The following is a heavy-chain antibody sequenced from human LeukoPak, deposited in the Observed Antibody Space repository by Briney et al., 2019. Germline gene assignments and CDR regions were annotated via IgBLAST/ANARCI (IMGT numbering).Heavy chain of an antibody. CDR3: ARYGTGVVSGIFDY. J-gene: IGHJ4*02. D-gene: IGHD3-3*01. V-gene: IGHV4-34*01. CDR1: GGSFSGYY. CDR2: INHSGST. Sequence: SETLSLTCAVYGGSFSGYYWSWIRQPPGKGLEWIGEINHSGSTNYNPSLKSRGTISVETSKNQFFLKLSSVPAADTAVYYCARYGTGVVSGIFDYWGQGTLVTVSS.